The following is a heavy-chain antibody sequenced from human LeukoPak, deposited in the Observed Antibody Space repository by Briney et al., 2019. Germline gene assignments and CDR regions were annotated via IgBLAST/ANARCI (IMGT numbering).Heavy chain of an antibody. CDR2: IYYSGST. Sequence: PSETLSLTCTVPGGSISSGGYYWSWIRQHPGKGLEWIGYIYYSGSTYYNPSLKSRVTISVDTSKNQFSLKLSSVTAADTAVYYCAREWDDSSGYLSVDYWGQGTLVTVSS. V-gene: IGHV4-31*03. J-gene: IGHJ4*02. D-gene: IGHD3-22*01. CDR3: AREWDDSSGYLSVDY. CDR1: GGSISSGGYY.